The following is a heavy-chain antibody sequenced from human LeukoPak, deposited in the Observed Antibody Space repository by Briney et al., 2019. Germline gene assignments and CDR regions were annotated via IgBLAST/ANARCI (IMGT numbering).Heavy chain of an antibody. CDR3: ARSRKNDCTSTSCYTDY. J-gene: IGHJ4*02. CDR1: GGSISSSNYY. Sequence: PSETLSLTCTVSGGSISSSNYYWGWIRQPPGKGLEWTGSIYYSGSTYYNPSLKSRGTISVDTSKNQFSLKLSSVTAADMAVYYCARSRKNDCTSTSCYTDYWGQGTLVTVSS. D-gene: IGHD2-2*02. CDR2: IYYSGST. V-gene: IGHV4-39*01.